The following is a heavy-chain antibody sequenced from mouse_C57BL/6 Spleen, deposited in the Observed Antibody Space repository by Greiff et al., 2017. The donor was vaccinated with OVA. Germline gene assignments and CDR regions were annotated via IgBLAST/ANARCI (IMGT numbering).Heavy chain of an antibody. CDR1: GYTFTDYE. V-gene: IGHV1-15*01. Sequence: VKLQQSGAELVRPGASVTLSCKASGYTFTDYEMHWVKQTPVHGLEWIGAIDPETGGTAYNQKFKGKAILTADKSSSTAYMELRSLTSEDSAVYYCTRSYYGSSGDAMDYWGQGTSVTVSS. CDR3: TRSYYGSSGDAMDY. J-gene: IGHJ4*01. D-gene: IGHD1-1*01. CDR2: IDPETGGT.